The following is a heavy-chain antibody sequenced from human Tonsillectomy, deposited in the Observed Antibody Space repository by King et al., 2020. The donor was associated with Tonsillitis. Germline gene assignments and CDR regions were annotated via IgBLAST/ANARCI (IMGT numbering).Heavy chain of an antibody. D-gene: IGHD1-1*01. CDR1: GFTFSDYA. J-gene: IGHJ4*02. Sequence: EVQLVESGGDLVQPGGSLRLSCAASGFTFSDYAMTWVRQAPGKGLEWVSGISISGNNTYYAASVKGRFTISRDNSKNPLHLEMNSLRAEDTAINYCVMTTPYYFDYWGQGTLVTVSS. CDR3: VMTTPYYFDY. CDR2: ISISGNNT. V-gene: IGHV3-23*04.